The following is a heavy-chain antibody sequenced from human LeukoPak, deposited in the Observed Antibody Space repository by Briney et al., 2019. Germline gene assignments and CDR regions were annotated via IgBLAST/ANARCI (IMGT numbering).Heavy chain of an antibody. CDR3: AKGGAVSAILGWFDP. CDR1: GFTFSSYA. V-gene: IGHV3-23*01. J-gene: IGHJ5*02. D-gene: IGHD2-21*01. CDR2: MTGSGGVT. Sequence: GGSLRLSCTASGFTFSSYAMTWVRQAPGKGLEWVSSMTGSGGVTYYADSVKGRFTISRDNSKNTLYLQVNSLRAEDTAVYYCAKGGAVSAILGWFDPWGQGTLVTVSS.